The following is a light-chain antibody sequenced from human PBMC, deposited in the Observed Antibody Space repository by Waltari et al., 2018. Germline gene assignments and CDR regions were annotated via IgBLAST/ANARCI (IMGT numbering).Light chain of an antibody. CDR3: QHYGSSLFT. CDR2: SVS. J-gene: IGKJ3*01. V-gene: IGKV3-20*01. CDR1: QSVSSNY. Sequence: EVELTQSPGTLSLSPGERATLSCRASQSVSSNYLAWYQQKPGQAPRLLIYSVSNKATGIPDRFSGSGSGTDFTLTISRLEPEDSAVYYCQHYGSSLFTFGPGTKVEIK.